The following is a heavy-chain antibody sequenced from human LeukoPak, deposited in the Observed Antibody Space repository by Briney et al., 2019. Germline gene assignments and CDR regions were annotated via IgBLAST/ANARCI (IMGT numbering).Heavy chain of an antibody. CDR2: IRYDGSNK. J-gene: IGHJ4*02. V-gene: IGHV3-30*02. Sequence: PGGSLRLSCAASGFTFSSYGMHWVRQAPGKGLEWVAFIRYDGSNKYYADSVKGRFTISRDNSKNTLYLQMNSLRAEDTAVYYCARGRHPATYYDFWSGSPFDYWGQGTLVTVSS. D-gene: IGHD3-3*01. CDR1: GFTFSSYG. CDR3: ARGRHPATYYDFWSGSPFDY.